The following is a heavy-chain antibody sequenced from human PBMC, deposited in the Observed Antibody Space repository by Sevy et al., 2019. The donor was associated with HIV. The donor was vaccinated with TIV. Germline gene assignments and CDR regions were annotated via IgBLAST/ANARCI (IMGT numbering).Heavy chain of an antibody. CDR2: INSDGSST. CDR3: ARRTLGGWELLGSFDI. D-gene: IGHD2-15*01. J-gene: IGHJ3*02. Sequence: GGSLRLSCAASGFTFSSYLMHWVRQAPGKGLVWVSRINSDGSSTLYADSVKGRFTISRDNAKNTLYLQMNSLRADDTAVYYCARRTLGGWELLGSFDIWGQGTMVTVSS. CDR1: GFTFSSYL. V-gene: IGHV3-74*01.